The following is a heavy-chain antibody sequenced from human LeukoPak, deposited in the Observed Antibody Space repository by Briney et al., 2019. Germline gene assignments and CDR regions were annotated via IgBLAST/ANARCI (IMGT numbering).Heavy chain of an antibody. V-gene: IGHV1-18*04. CDR2: ISAYSDNT. J-gene: IGHJ3*02. Sequence: ASVKVSCKASGYTFSGYYMHWMRQAPGQGLEWMGWISAYSDNTTYAQKLQGRVTMTTDTSTRTAYMELRSLRSDDTAVYYCARVFAYYYDRSGYYYGYDAIDIWGQGTMVTVSS. CDR3: ARVFAYYYDRSGYYYGYDAIDI. D-gene: IGHD3-22*01. CDR1: GYTFSGYY.